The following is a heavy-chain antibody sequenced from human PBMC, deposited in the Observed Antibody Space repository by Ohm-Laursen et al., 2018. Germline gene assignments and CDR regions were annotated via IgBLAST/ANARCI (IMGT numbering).Heavy chain of an antibody. CDR3: ANPRLPY. CDR1: GFIFSSYG. CDR2: INRNGDTT. Sequence: GSLRLSCTASGFIFSSYGMNWVRQAPGKGLEWVSGINRNGDTTNYADSVKGRFTIARDDSKNTVYLQMNSLRVEDTAVYYCANPRLPYWGQGTLVTVSS. J-gene: IGHJ4*02. D-gene: IGHD6-25*01. V-gene: IGHV3-23*01.